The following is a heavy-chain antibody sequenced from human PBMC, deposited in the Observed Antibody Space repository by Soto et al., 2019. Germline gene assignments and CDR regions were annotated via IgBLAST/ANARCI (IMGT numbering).Heavy chain of an antibody. CDR2: IYYSGST. D-gene: IGHD1-26*01. V-gene: IGHV4-61*07. Sequence: PPRKGLEWIGYIYYSGSTNYNPSLKSRVTISVDTSKNQFSLKLTSVTAADSAVYDCARRYGGDLDYWGKGTPVPV. CDR3: ARRYGGDLDY. J-gene: IGHJ4*02.